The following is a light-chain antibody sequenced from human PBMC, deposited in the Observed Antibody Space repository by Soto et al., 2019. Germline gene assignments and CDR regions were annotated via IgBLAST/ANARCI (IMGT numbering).Light chain of an antibody. CDR2: GAS. J-gene: IGKJ5*01. Sequence: EIVFTQSPSTLSVSPGERATLSFRASQSVANDLAWYQHKPGQAPRLLTHGASTRATGVPARFSGSGSGTDFTLTISSLEPEDFAVYYCHQRSNWPPDTFGQGTLLEIK. CDR3: HQRSNWPPDT. CDR1: QSVAND. V-gene: IGKV3-11*01.